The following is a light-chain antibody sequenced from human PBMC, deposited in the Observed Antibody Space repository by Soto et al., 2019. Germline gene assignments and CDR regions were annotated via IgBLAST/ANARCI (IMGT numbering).Light chain of an antibody. V-gene: IGKV1-5*03. Sequence: DIQMTQSPSTLSASVGDRVTITCRASQSISSWLAWYQQKPGQAPKLLIYKASTLQSGVPSRFSGSGSGTEFTLAISSLQPDDSATYYCQQYNDTWTFGQGTKVDI. CDR2: KAS. J-gene: IGKJ1*01. CDR3: QQYNDTWT. CDR1: QSISSW.